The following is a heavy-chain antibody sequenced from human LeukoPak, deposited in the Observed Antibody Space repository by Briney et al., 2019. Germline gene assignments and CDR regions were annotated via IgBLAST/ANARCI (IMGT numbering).Heavy chain of an antibody. V-gene: IGHV3-30-3*01. CDR2: ISYDGSNK. J-gene: IGHJ4*02. D-gene: IGHD3-22*01. Sequence: GRSLRLSCAASGFTFSCYAMHWVRQAPGKGLEWVAVISYDGSNKYYADSVKGRFTISRDNSKNTLYLQMNSLRAEDTAVYYCARDRVYSQFSQGRWLIDYWGQGTLVTVSS. CDR3: ARDRVYSQFSQGRWLIDY. CDR1: GFTFSCYA.